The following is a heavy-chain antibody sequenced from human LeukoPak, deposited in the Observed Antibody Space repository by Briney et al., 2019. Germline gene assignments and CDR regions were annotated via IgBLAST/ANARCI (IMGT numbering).Heavy chain of an antibody. CDR2: IGGSGGNT. CDR1: RFTFSTYA. J-gene: IGHJ4*02. Sequence: GGSLRLSCAVSRFTFSTYAMSWVRQAPGKGLEWVSTIGGSGGNTYYADSVKGRFTISRDNSKNTLYLQMNSLRAEDTAVYYCAGDGYSSGWYRVWAFDYWGQGTLVTVSS. D-gene: IGHD6-19*01. V-gene: IGHV3-23*01. CDR3: AGDGYSSGWYRVWAFDY.